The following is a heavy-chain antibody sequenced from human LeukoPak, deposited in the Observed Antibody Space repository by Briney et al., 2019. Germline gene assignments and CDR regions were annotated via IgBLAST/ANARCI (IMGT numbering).Heavy chain of an antibody. CDR3: ARDSNSYGSGATIDY. D-gene: IGHD3-10*01. J-gene: IGHJ4*02. V-gene: IGHV3-33*01. CDR2: IWYDGSNR. CDR1: GFTFSTYG. Sequence: GGSLRLSCAASGFTFSTYGMHWVRQAPGKGLEWLTDIWYDGSNRYYTDSVKGRFTISRDNSKNTLYLQMSSLRAEDTAVYYCARDSNSYGSGATIDYWGQGTLVTVSS.